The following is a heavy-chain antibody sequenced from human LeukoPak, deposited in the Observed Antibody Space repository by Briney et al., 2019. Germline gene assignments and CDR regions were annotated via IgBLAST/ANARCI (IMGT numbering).Heavy chain of an antibody. CDR3: ARGLNDSWTGENY. CDR1: GGSISSSSYY. Sequence: PSETLSLTCTVSGGSISSSSYYWSWIRQPPGNGLEWIGEINHSGSTNYNPSLKSRVTISLDTSKSQFSLKVRYVTAADTAVYYCARGLNDSWTGENYWGQGTLVTVSS. J-gene: IGHJ4*02. CDR2: INHSGST. D-gene: IGHD3-3*01. V-gene: IGHV4-39*07.